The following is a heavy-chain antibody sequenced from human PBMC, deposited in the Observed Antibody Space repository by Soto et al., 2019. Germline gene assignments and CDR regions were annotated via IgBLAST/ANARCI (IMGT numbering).Heavy chain of an antibody. V-gene: IGHV4-59*01. J-gene: IGHJ4*02. CDR2: IYYSGST. CDR1: GGSISNYY. D-gene: IGHD2-8*01. Sequence: NPSETLSLTCTVSGGSISNYYWYWIRQPPGKGLEWIAYIYYSGSTNYNPSLKSRVTISVDTSKNQFSLNLTSVTAADTAVYYCARGGMGPLFEALDYWGQGTLVTVSS. CDR3: ARGGMGPLFEALDY.